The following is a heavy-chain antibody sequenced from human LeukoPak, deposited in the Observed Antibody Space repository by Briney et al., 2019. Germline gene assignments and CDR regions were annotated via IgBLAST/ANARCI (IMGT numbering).Heavy chain of an antibody. D-gene: IGHD3-3*01. J-gene: IGHJ4*02. Sequence: PSETLSLTCAVYGGSFSGYYWSWIRQPPGKGLEWIGEINHSGSTNYNPSLKRRVTISVDTSKNQFSLKLSSVNAADTAVYYCARGAIGVVPRFDYWGQGTLVTVSS. CDR3: ARGAIGVVPRFDY. V-gene: IGHV4-34*01. CDR1: GGSFSGYY. CDR2: INHSGST.